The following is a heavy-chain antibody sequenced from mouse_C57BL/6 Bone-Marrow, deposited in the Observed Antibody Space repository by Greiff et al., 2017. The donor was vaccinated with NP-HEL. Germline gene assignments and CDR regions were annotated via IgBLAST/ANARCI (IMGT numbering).Heavy chain of an antibody. CDR3: ARKGDDGYFFAD. Sequence: QVQLQQSGPGLVQPSQSLSITCTVSGFSLTSYGVHWVRQSPGKGLEWLGVIWSGGSTDYNAAFISRLSISKDNSKSQVFFKMNSLQADDTAIYYCARKGDDGYFFADWGQGTLVTVSA. D-gene: IGHD2-3*01. CDR2: IWSGGST. V-gene: IGHV2-2*01. CDR1: GFSLTSYG. J-gene: IGHJ3*01.